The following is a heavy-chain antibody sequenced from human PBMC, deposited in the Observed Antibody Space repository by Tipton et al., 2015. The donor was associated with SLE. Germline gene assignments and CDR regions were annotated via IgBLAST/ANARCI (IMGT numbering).Heavy chain of an antibody. J-gene: IGHJ4*02. Sequence: LRLSCTFSGASISASYWSWIRQPAGKGLEWIGRIYTSGTTNYSPSLKSRVTMSIDTSKNQFSLKLSSVTAADTAVYYCARTPYYGSGSYYAFDYWGQGTLVTVSS. D-gene: IGHD3-10*01. CDR1: GASISASY. CDR2: IYTSGTT. V-gene: IGHV4-4*07. CDR3: ARTPYYGSGSYYAFDY.